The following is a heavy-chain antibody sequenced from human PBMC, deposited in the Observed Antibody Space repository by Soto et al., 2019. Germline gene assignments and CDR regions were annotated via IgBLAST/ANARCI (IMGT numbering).Heavy chain of an antibody. CDR2: IYSGGNT. D-gene: IGHD2-15*01. J-gene: IGHJ6*03. V-gene: IGHV3-66*01. CDR1: GFTVNNNY. Sequence: EVQMVEFGGSLVQPGGSLRLSCAASGFTVNNNYMSWVRQAPGKGLEWVSFIYSGGNTYYADSVKGRFTISRDNSKNTLYLQMNSLIAEDTAVYYCKSGGDYMDVWCKGTTVTVSS. CDR3: KSGGDYMDV.